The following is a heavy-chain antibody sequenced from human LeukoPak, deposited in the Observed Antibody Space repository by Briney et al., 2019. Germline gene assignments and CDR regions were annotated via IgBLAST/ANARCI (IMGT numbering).Heavy chain of an antibody. CDR3: ARGHMTLYYCGMDV. CDR2: ISYDGSNK. CDR1: GFTFSSYA. D-gene: IGHD2-21*01. Sequence: GRSLRLSCAASGFTFSSYAMHWVRQAPGKGLEWVAVISYDGSNKYYADSVKGRFTISRDNSKNTLYLQMNSLRAEDTAVYYCARGHMTLYYCGMDVWGQGTTVTVSS. J-gene: IGHJ6*02. V-gene: IGHV3-30-3*01.